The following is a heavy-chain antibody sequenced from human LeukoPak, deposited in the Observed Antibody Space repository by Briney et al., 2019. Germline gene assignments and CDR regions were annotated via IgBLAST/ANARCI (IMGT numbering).Heavy chain of an antibody. CDR1: GYTFTSYG. V-gene: IGHV1-18*01. Sequence: ASVKASCKASGYTFTSYGISWVRQAPGQGLEWMGWISAYNGNTNYAQKLQGRVTMTTDTSTSTAYMELRSLRSDDTAVYYCARNPTAAAGNSWFDPWGQGTLVTVSS. J-gene: IGHJ5*02. CDR3: ARNPTAAAGNSWFDP. D-gene: IGHD6-13*01. CDR2: ISAYNGNT.